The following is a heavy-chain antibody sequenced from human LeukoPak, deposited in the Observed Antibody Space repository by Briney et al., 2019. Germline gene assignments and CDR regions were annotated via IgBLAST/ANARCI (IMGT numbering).Heavy chain of an antibody. CDR3: AKVSPMVRGVIKWFDP. D-gene: IGHD3-10*01. Sequence: PGESLKISCKGSGYSFTTYWIAWVRQMPGKGLEWMGIIYPGDSDTRYSPSFQGHVTISVDRSISTAYLQWSSLKASDTAMYYCAKVSPMVRGVIKWFDPWGQGTLVTVSS. CDR2: IYPGDSDT. J-gene: IGHJ5*02. V-gene: IGHV5-51*01. CDR1: GYSFTTYW.